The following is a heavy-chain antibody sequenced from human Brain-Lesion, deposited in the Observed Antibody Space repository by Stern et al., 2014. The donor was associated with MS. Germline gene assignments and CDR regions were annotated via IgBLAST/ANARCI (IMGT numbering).Heavy chain of an antibody. CDR1: GFTFSDHF. CDR2: IRNKANSYST. CDR3: ARDNKVYGIDV. Sequence: EVQLVQSGGGLVQPGGSLRLSCAASGFTFSDHFIDWVRQAPGKGPAWVGRIRNKANSYSTEYAASVKGRFTFSRDDSKNSLFVQMNSLRIEDTAIYYCARDNKVYGIDVLGQGTSVTVSS. J-gene: IGHJ6*02. V-gene: IGHV3-72*01. D-gene: IGHD2/OR15-2a*01.